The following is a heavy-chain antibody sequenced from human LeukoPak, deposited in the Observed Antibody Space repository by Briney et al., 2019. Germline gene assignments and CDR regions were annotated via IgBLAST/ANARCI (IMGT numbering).Heavy chain of an antibody. CDR3: AKVEEYYYDGSPLGY. Sequence: PGGSLRLSCAASGFTFSSYGMHWVRQAPGKGLEWVAFIRYDGSNKYYADSVKGRFTISRDNSKNTLYLQMNSLRAEDTAVYYCAKVEEYYYDGSPLGYWGQGTLVTVSS. J-gene: IGHJ4*02. V-gene: IGHV3-30*02. D-gene: IGHD3-22*01. CDR2: IRYDGSNK. CDR1: GFTFSSYG.